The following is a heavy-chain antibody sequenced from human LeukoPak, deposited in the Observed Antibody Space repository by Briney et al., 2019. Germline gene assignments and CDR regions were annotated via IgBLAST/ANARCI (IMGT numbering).Heavy chain of an antibody. D-gene: IGHD3-22*01. CDR1: GGTFSSYA. CDR3: APHPLGYDSSGYYYPSIDY. V-gene: IGHV1-69*13. Sequence: APVKVSCKASGGTFSSYAISWVRQAPGQGLEWMGGIIPIFGTANYAQKFQGRVTITADESTSTAYMELSSLRSEDTAVYYCAPHPLGYDSSGYYYPSIDYWGQGTLVTVSS. CDR2: IIPIFGTA. J-gene: IGHJ4*02.